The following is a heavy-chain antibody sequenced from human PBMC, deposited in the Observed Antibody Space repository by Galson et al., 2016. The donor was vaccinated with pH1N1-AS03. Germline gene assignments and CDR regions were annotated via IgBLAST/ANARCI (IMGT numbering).Heavy chain of an antibody. V-gene: IGHV2-5*02. CDR3: ALPNSGGNAFEI. CDR1: GVSVTSSGVG. Sequence: PALVKPTQTLTLTCSVSGVSVTSSGVGVGWFRQPPGKALEWLALVYWDETRRYSPSLKNRLTITKDSSKNQVVLTVTSVDPMYIATYFCALPNSGGNAFEIWGPGTMVTVSS. D-gene: IGHD2/OR15-2a*01. J-gene: IGHJ3*02. CDR2: VYWDETR.